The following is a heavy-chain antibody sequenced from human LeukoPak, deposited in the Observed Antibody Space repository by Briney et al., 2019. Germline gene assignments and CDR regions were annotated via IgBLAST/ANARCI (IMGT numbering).Heavy chain of an antibody. Sequence: PGGSLRLSCAASGVTLSNYGMSWVRQAPGEGLEWVSGISDSGGSTYYADSVKGRFTISRNNSKNTLYLQMNSLRAEDTAVYYCAKDFNYGSGSWRDCWGQGTLVTVSS. CDR1: GVTLSNYG. J-gene: IGHJ4*02. V-gene: IGHV3-23*01. CDR2: ISDSGGST. CDR3: AKDFNYGSGSWRDC. D-gene: IGHD3-10*01.